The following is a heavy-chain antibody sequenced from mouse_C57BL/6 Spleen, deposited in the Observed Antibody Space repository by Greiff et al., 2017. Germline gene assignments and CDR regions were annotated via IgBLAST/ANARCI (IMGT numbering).Heavy chain of an antibody. Sequence: EVQLVESEGGLVQPGSSMKLSCTASGFTFSDYYMAWVRQVPEKGLEWVANINYDGSSTYYLDSLKSRFIISRDNAKNILYLQMSSLKSEDTATYYCARGGTAQSPAWFAYWGQWTLVTVAA. CDR3: ARGGTAQSPAWFAY. J-gene: IGHJ3*01. CDR2: INYDGSST. CDR1: GFTFSDYY. D-gene: IGHD3-2*02. V-gene: IGHV5-16*01.